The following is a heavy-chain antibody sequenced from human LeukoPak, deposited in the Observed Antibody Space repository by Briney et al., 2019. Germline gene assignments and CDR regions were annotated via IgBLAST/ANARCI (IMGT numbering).Heavy chain of an antibody. J-gene: IGHJ4*02. Sequence: GESLKISCKGSGYSFTTYWIAWVRQMPGKGLEWMGIIYPGDSNTRYSPSFQGQVTISADNSISTAYLQWSSLKASDTAMYYCARREIAVDGPFDYWGQGTLVTVSS. CDR2: IYPGDSNT. CDR3: ARREIAVDGPFDY. V-gene: IGHV5-51*01. CDR1: GYSFTTYW. D-gene: IGHD6-19*01.